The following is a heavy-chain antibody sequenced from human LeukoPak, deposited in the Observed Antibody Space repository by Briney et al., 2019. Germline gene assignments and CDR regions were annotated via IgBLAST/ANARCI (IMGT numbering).Heavy chain of an antibody. CDR3: ARVPPTAAEYYSDY. CDR1: GFTFSSYA. V-gene: IGHV3-23*01. D-gene: IGHD6-13*01. Sequence: GGSLRLSCAASGFTFSSYAMSWVRQAPGQGLEWVSTLSDSGGDTYYADSVKGRFNISRDNSKNTLYLQMNSLRAEDTAVYYCARVPPTAAEYYSDYWGQGTLVTVSS. J-gene: IGHJ4*02. CDR2: LSDSGGDT.